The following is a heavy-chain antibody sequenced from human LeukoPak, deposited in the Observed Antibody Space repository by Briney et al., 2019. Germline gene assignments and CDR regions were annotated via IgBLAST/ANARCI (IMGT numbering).Heavy chain of an antibody. CDR2: ISYDGSNK. V-gene: IGHV3-30-3*01. CDR3: ARARITMVRGVIGSLGY. D-gene: IGHD3-10*01. CDR1: GFTFSSYA. Sequence: GGSLRLSCAASGFTFSSYAMHWVRQAPGKGLEWVAVISYDGSNKYYADSVKGRFTISRDNSKNTLYLQMNSLRAEDTAVYYCARARITMVRGVIGSLGYWGQGTLVTVSS. J-gene: IGHJ4*02.